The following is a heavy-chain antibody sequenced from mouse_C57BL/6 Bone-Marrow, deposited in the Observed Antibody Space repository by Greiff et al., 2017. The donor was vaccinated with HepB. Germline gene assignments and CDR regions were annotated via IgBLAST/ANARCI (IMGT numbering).Heavy chain of an antibody. V-gene: IGHV3-6*01. J-gene: IGHJ3*01. Sequence: EVKLMESGPGLVKPSQSLSLTCSVTGYSITSGYYWNWIRQFPGNKLEWMGYISYDGSNNYNPSLKNRISITRDTSKNQFFLKLNSVTTEDTATYYCARGEGSSGSAFAYWGQGTLVTVSA. CDR1: GYSITSGYY. CDR3: ARGEGSSGSAFAY. CDR2: ISYDGSN. D-gene: IGHD3-2*02.